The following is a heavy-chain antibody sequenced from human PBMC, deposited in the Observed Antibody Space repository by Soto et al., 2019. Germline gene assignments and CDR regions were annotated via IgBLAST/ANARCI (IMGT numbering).Heavy chain of an antibody. CDR2: IYHSGST. V-gene: IGHV4-4*02. D-gene: IGHD1-26*01. CDR1: GGSISSSNW. Sequence: SETLSLICAVSGGSISSSNWWSWVRQPPGKGLEWIGEIYHSGSTNHNPSLKSRVTISVDKSKNQFSLKLSSVTAADTAVYYCARFNSGSYYEAFDIWGQGTMVS. CDR3: ARFNSGSYYEAFDI. J-gene: IGHJ3*02.